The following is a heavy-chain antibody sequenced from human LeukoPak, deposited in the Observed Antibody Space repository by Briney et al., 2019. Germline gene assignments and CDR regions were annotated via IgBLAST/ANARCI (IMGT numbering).Heavy chain of an antibody. CDR3: AREEDYVDY. CDR1: GFTFSSYS. CDR2: ISSSSSTI. J-gene: IGHJ4*02. Sequence: GGSLRLSCAASGFTFSSYSMNWVRQAPGKGLEWVSYISSSSSTIYYADSVKGRFTISRDNAKNSLYLQVNSLRDEDTAVYYCAREEDYVDYWGQGTLVTVSS. V-gene: IGHV3-48*02.